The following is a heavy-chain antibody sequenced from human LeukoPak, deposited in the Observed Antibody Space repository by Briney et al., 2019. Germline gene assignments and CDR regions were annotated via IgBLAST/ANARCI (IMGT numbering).Heavy chain of an antibody. CDR3: ARRHAPRGPSGLPFDY. D-gene: IGHD3-10*01. CDR1: AYSIPNYW. Sequence: GESLKIFSKAAAYSIPNYWISWVRHMAPEDLEEMVIINPSGSDTRYCPALQGRVIISADKSIRTAYLQWNSLKTSDTAMYYCARRHAPRGPSGLPFDYWGQGALVTVSS. V-gene: IGHV5-51*01. CDR2: INPSGSDT. J-gene: IGHJ4*02.